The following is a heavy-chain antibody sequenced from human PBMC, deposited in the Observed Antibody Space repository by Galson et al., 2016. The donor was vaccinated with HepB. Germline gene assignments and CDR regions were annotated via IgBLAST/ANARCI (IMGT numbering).Heavy chain of an antibody. D-gene: IGHD6-13*01. CDR3: TRGRRIGAAGTSYYYGMDV. CDR2: YAT. Sequence: YATAYAASVKGRFTISRDDSKNTAYLQMNSLKTEDTAVYYCTRGRRIGAAGTSYYYGMDVWGQGTTVTVSS. V-gene: IGHV3-73*01. J-gene: IGHJ6*02.